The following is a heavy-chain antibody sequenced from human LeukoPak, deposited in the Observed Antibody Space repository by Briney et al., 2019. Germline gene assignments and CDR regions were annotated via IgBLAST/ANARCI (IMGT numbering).Heavy chain of an antibody. CDR2: LSASGGST. J-gene: IGHJ3*02. V-gene: IGHV3-23*01. Sequence: GGSLRLSCAASGFTLTTSVMSWVRQAPGKGLEWVSALSASGGSTYYTDSVKGRFTISRDISNNTLYLQMSSLRAEDTAVYYCARAPSHDAFDIWGQGTMVTVSS. CDR1: GFTLTTSV. CDR3: ARAPSHDAFDI.